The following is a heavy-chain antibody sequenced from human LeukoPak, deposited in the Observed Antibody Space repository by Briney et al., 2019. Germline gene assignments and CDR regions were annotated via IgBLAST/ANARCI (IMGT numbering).Heavy chain of an antibody. CDR1: GVTFSSYA. Sequence: GGALRLSCAASGVTFSSYAMSWVRQAPGKGLEWVSAIIGSGGSTYYADSWKGRCTISRDNSNNTLYLQMTSLRAEDTAVYYCAKDGPGWLGDYWGQGTLVTVSS. CDR2: IIGSGGST. D-gene: IGHD6-19*01. J-gene: IGHJ4*02. CDR3: AKDGPGWLGDY. V-gene: IGHV3-23*01.